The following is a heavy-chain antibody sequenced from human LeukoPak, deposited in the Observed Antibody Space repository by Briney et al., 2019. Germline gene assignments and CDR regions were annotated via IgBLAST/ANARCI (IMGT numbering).Heavy chain of an antibody. J-gene: IGHJ6*02. D-gene: IGHD5-18*01. V-gene: IGHV3-48*03. Sequence: GGSLRLSCAASGFTFSSYEMNWVRQAPGKGLEWVSYISSSGSTIYYADSVKGRFTISRDNAKNSLYLQMNSLRAEDTAVYYCARDEGGYSHGFYYYYGMDVWGQGTTVTVSS. CDR2: ISSSGSTI. CDR1: GFTFSSYE. CDR3: ARDEGGYSHGFYYYYGMDV.